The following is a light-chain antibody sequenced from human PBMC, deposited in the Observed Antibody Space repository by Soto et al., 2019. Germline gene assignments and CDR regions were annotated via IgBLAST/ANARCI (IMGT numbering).Light chain of an antibody. CDR1: QSVSSNF. CDR2: GAS. Sequence: DIVLTQSPGTLALSPGERGTLSYRASQSVSSNFLAWYQQKPGQAPRLLIYGASNRATGFPDRFSGSGSGTDFTLTITRLEPEDFAVYFCQQYGSSPRTFGQGTKVDIK. J-gene: IGKJ1*01. CDR3: QQYGSSPRT. V-gene: IGKV3-20*01.